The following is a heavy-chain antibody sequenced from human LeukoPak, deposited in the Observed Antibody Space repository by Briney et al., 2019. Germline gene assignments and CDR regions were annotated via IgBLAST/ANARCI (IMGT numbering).Heavy chain of an antibody. D-gene: IGHD3-22*01. Sequence: GGSLRLSCAASGFTFSSYWMHWVRQAPGKGLVWVSRINSDGSSTSYADSVKGRFTISRDNAKNTLYLQMNSLRAEDTAVYYCASAGYYYDSSGYYSYWGQGTLVTVSS. V-gene: IGHV3-74*01. CDR1: GFTFSSYW. CDR3: ASAGYYYDSSGYYSY. J-gene: IGHJ4*02. CDR2: INSDGSST.